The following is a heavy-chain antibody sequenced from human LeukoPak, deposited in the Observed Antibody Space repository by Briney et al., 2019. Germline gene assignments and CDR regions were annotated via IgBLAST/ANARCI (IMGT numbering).Heavy chain of an antibody. CDR1: GSSFTSYD. CDR3: ASGVYSSSWYVY. V-gene: IGHV4-59*01. Sequence: PSDTLSITCRVLGSSFTSYDWTWIRQPPGKGLDWIGYIYYLGSTNYNPSLKSRVTTSVDTSTNQSSLKLSAVSAADTAVYYRASGVYSSSWYVYWGKGTLVTVSS. CDR2: IYYLGST. D-gene: IGHD6-13*01. J-gene: IGHJ4*02.